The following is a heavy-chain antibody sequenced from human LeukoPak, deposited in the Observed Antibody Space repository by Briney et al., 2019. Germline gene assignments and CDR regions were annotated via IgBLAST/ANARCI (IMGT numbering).Heavy chain of an antibody. CDR2: IKQDGSEK. V-gene: IGHV3-7*01. J-gene: IGHJ6*03. D-gene: IGHD6-13*01. CDR1: GFTFSSYW. Sequence: PGGSLRLSCAASGFTFSSYWMSWVRQAPGKGLEWVANIKQDGSEKYYVDSVKGRFTISRDNAKNSLYLQMNSLRAEDTAVYYCARVSSRQSYYYYYYMDVWGKGTTVTVSS. CDR3: ARVSSRQSYYYYYYMDV.